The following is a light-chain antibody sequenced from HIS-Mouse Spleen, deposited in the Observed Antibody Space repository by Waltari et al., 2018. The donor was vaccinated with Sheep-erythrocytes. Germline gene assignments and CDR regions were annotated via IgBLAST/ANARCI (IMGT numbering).Light chain of an antibody. CDR3: QQHYSSLT. CDR2: WAS. Sequence: DIVMTQSPDSLAVSLGERATLNCKSSQSVLYSANNKNYLAWYQQKPGQPPKLLIYWASTRESGVPDRFSGSGSGTDFTLTISSLQAEDVAVYYCQQHYSSLTFGGGTKVEIK. J-gene: IGKJ4*01. CDR1: QSVLYSANNKNY. V-gene: IGKV4-1*01.